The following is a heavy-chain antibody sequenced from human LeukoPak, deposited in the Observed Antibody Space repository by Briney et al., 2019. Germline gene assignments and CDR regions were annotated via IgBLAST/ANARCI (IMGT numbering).Heavy chain of an antibody. Sequence: SETLSLTCTVSGGFISRYYWSWIRQPPGKGREWIGYIYYSGSTNYNPSLKSRVTISVDTSKNQFSLKLSSVTAADTAVYYCARHQVGATFDYWGQGTLVTVSS. CDR1: GGFISRYY. CDR2: IYYSGST. D-gene: IGHD1-26*01. V-gene: IGHV4-59*08. J-gene: IGHJ4*02. CDR3: ARHQVGATFDY.